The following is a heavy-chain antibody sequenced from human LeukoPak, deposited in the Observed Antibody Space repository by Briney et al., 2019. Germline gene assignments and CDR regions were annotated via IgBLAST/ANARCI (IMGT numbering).Heavy chain of an antibody. V-gene: IGHV5-51*01. CDR3: ARYGTKGCSSINCYTSYFYYGMDV. D-gene: IGHD2-2*02. Sequence: GESLKISCKGSGYSFMDYWIGWVRQMPGKGPEWMGFIFPHDSNTKYIPSFQGQVTISVDKSISTAYVQWSSLKASDTAMYYCARYGTKGCSSINCYTSYFYYGMDVWGQGTTVTVSS. CDR2: IFPHDSNT. CDR1: GYSFMDYW. J-gene: IGHJ6*02.